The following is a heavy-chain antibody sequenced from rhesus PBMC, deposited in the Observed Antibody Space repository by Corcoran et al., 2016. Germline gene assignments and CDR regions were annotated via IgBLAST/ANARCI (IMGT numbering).Heavy chain of an antibody. CDR3: VRNPNWNYVGYYDF. J-gene: IGHJ4*01. CDR1: GFPFSDYF. CDR2: ITNNGGRT. Sequence: EVQLVESGGGLAKPGGSLTRSCAASGFPFSDYFREWVRQAPGKGLEWVARITNNGGRTWYADSVKGKCTISRENAKNTLYLQIDSLRLEDTAVYYCVRNPNWNYVGYYDFWGQGVLVLVSS. D-gene: IGHD1-26*01. V-gene: IGHV3-178*01.